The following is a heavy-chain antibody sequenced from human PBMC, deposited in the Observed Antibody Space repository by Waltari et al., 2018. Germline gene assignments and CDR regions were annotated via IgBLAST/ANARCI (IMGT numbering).Heavy chain of an antibody. CDR2: IHYSGNT. V-gene: IGHV4-59*13. J-gene: IGHJ4*02. CDR3: AREDGFWRSIGYIPDYFDY. CDR1: GASSSDYS. D-gene: IGHD3-22*01. Sequence: VQLQESGPGLVKPSETLSLTCTVSGASSSDYSWSWIRQPPGKGLEWIGNIHYSGNTNHNPSLQRRVSGSGDLSRNQFSLKLSSVTAADTAVYYCAREDGFWRSIGYIPDYFDYWGRGILVTVSS.